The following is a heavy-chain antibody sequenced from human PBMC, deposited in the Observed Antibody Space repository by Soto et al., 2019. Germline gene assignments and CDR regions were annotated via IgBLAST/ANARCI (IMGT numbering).Heavy chain of an antibody. CDR2: IKQEGSEK. Sequence: PGRSLRLSRAAPGLTFSSYWMTWVRQARGKGLEWVANIKQEGSEKYYVDSVKGRFTISRANAKNTLYLQMNSLRAEDTAVYYCARVLTTMIVVVTSADAFDIWGQGTMVTVSS. CDR1: GLTFSSYW. V-gene: IGHV3-7*01. J-gene: IGHJ3*02. CDR3: ARVLTTMIVVVTSADAFDI. D-gene: IGHD3-22*01.